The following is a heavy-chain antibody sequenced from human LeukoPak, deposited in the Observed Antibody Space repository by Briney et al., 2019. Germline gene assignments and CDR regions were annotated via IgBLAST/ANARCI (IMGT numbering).Heavy chain of an antibody. Sequence: GGALRLSCAASGVTVSSNYMSWVRQAPGKGVEWGSVIYSGGSTYYADSVKGRFTISSDNCKNTLYLQMNSLRAEDTAVNYCYAHGSGSYWAIGYWGQGPLVTVSS. J-gene: IGHJ4*02. CDR2: IYSGGST. CDR1: GVTVSSNY. V-gene: IGHV3-53*01. CDR3: YAHGSGSYWAIGY. D-gene: IGHD3-10*01.